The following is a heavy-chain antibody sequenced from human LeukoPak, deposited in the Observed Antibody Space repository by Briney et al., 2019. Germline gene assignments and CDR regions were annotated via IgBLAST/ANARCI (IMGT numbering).Heavy chain of an antibody. CDR1: GFTFSSYG. CDR2: IRYDGSNK. Sequence: GGSLRLSCAASGFTFSSYGMHWVRQAPGKGLEGVAFIRYDGSNKYYADSVKGRFTISRDNSKNTLYLQMNSLRAEDTAVYYCARTVTMEWYFDLWGRGTLVTVSS. V-gene: IGHV3-30*02. J-gene: IGHJ2*01. CDR3: ARTVTMEWYFDL. D-gene: IGHD4-17*01.